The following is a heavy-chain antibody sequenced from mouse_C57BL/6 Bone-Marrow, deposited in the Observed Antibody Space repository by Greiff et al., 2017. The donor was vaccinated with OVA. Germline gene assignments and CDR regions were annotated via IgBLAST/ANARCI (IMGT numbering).Heavy chain of an antibody. CDR3: ARLITTVFPYFDY. D-gene: IGHD1-1*01. V-gene: IGHV1-58*01. CDR1: GYTFTSYG. Sequence: VHVKQSGAELVRPGSSVKMSCKTSGYTFTSYGINWVKQRPGQGLEWIGYIYIGNGYTEYNEKFKGKATLTSDTSSSTAYMQLSSLTSEDSAIYFCARLITTVFPYFDYWGQGTTLTVSS. J-gene: IGHJ2*01. CDR2: IYIGNGYT.